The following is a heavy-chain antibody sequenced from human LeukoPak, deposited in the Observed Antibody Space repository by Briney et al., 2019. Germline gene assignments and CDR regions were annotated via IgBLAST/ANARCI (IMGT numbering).Heavy chain of an antibody. D-gene: IGHD3-22*01. V-gene: IGHV4-31*03. CDR2: IHPSGRL. J-gene: IGHJ4*02. Sequence: SQTPSLTCTVSGASFSSGDQYWNWIRQSPGKGLEWIGSIHPSGRLYNNPSLESRVNISIKTSKNQFSLNLNSVTAADTAVYFCSRGLDSRKLGYWGQGTLVTVSS. CDR3: SRGLDSRKLGY. CDR1: GASFSSGDQY.